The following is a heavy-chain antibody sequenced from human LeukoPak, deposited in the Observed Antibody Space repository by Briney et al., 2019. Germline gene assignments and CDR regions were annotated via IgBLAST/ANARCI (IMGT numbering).Heavy chain of an antibody. J-gene: IGHJ6*02. CDR1: GFTFSSYA. Sequence: GGSLRLFCAASGFTFSSYAMSWVRQAPGKGLEWVSAISGSGGSTYYADSVKGRFTISRDNSKNTLYLQMNSLRAEDTAVYYCANSYDFWSGKYGMDVWGQGTTVTVSS. CDR3: ANSYDFWSGKYGMDV. CDR2: ISGSGGST. V-gene: IGHV3-23*01. D-gene: IGHD3-3*01.